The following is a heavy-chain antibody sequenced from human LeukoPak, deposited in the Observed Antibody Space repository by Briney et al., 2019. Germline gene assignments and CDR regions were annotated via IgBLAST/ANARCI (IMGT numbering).Heavy chain of an antibody. CDR1: GFAVSGNF. Sequence: GGSLRLSCAASGFAVSGNFMSWVRQAPGKGLEWVSVIYSGGSTYYADSAKGRFTISRDNSKNTLYLHMNSLRAEDTAIYYCARDKTFDIWGQGTMVTVSS. CDR2: IYSGGST. V-gene: IGHV3-53*01. J-gene: IGHJ3*02. CDR3: ARDKTFDI.